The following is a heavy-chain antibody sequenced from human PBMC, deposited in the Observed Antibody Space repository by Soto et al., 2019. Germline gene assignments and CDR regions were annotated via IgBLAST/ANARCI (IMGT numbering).Heavy chain of an antibody. CDR1: GLTFSTYW. CDR3: APGYRLY. CDR2: IKQDGSEK. V-gene: IGHV3-7*01. J-gene: IGHJ4*02. Sequence: GGSLRLSCAASGLTFSTYWMTWVRQAPGKGLQWVANIKQDGSEKNYVDSVKGRFTISRDNAKNSVYLQMNSLGAEDTAVYYCAPGYRLYWGQGTLVTVSS. D-gene: IGHD6-13*01.